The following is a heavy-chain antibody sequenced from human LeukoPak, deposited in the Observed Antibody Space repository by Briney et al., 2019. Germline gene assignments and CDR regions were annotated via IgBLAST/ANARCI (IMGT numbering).Heavy chain of an antibody. CDR3: AKASTASGYDSPFEY. CDR2: ISYDGSNK. V-gene: IGHV3-30*18. J-gene: IGHJ4*02. Sequence: GGSLRLSCAASGFTFSSYGMHWVRQAPGKGLEWVAVISYDGSNKNYADSVKGRFTISRDNSKNTLYLQVNSLRAEDTAVYYCAKASTASGYDSPFEYWGQGTLVTVSS. CDR1: GFTFSSYG. D-gene: IGHD5-12*01.